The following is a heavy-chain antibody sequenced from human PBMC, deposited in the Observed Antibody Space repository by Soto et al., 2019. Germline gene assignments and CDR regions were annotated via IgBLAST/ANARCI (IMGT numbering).Heavy chain of an antibody. CDR3: ARLVYCSSTSCRQRPSYYYYYYMAV. J-gene: IGHJ6*03. D-gene: IGHD2-2*01. CDR2: IYYSGST. CDR1: GGSISSYY. Sequence: SETLSLTCTVSGGSISSYYWSWIRQPPGKGLEWIGYIYYSGSTNYNPSLKSRVTISVDTSKNQFSLKLSSVTAADTAVYYCARLVYCSSTSCRQRPSYYYYYYMAVWGKGTTVTVSS. V-gene: IGHV4-59*01.